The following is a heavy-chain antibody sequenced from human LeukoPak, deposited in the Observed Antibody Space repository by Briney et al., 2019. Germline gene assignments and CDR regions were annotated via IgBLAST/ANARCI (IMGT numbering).Heavy chain of an antibody. CDR1: GFTFSSFA. D-gene: IGHD3-10*01. V-gene: IGHV3-23*01. J-gene: IGHJ4*02. CDR2: ISDSGGTT. Sequence: PGGSLRLSCAVSGFTFSSFAMSWVRQAPGKGLEWVSAISDSGGTTFYADSVKGRFTISRDNSKNTLYLQMSGLRAEDTAVYYCAKEASGYGYYFDYWGQGTLVTVSS. CDR3: AKEASGYGYYFDY.